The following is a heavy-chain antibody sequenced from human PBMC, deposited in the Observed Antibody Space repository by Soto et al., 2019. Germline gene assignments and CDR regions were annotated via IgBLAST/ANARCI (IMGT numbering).Heavy chain of an antibody. CDR1: GGSISSYQ. V-gene: IGHV4-59*08. D-gene: IGHD1-1*01. J-gene: IGHJ4*02. Sequence: PSETLSLTCTVSGGSISSYQWSWIRQSPGKGLEWIGYTSNSAPTIYNPSLKSRVTISADTSKNQFSLRLSSVTAADTAVYFCARQFRDVYNAVEYWGQGALVTVS. CDR3: ARQFRDVYNAVEY. CDR2: TSNSAPT.